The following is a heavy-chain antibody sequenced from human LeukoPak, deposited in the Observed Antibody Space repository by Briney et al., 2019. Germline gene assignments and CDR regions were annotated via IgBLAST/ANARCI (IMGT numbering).Heavy chain of an antibody. V-gene: IGHV1-2*02. CDR2: INPNSGGT. J-gene: IGHJ6*03. CDR1: GYTFTGYY. CDR3: ARDLAYSSSSLVYYYYYMDV. D-gene: IGHD6-6*01. Sequence: ASVKVSCKASGYTFTGYYVHWVRQAPGQGLEWMGWINPNSGGTNYAQKFQGRVTMTRDTSISTAYMELSRLRSDDTAVYYCARDLAYSSSSLVYYYYYMDVWGKGTTVTVSS.